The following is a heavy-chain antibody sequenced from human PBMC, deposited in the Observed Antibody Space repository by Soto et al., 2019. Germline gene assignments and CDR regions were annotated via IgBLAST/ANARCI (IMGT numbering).Heavy chain of an antibody. CDR3: AKDIALVRGVIIDIDV. CDR2: ISYDGDKK. D-gene: IGHD3-10*01. V-gene: IGHV3-30*18. J-gene: IGHJ6*02. Sequence: ESGGGVVQPGRSLRLSCAASGFTFSNYGMHWVRQAPGKGLEWVAVISYDGDKKFSADSVRGRFTISRDNSRNTLYLQMNSLRAEDSAVYYCAKDIALVRGVIIDIDVWGQGTTVTVSS. CDR1: GFTFSNYG.